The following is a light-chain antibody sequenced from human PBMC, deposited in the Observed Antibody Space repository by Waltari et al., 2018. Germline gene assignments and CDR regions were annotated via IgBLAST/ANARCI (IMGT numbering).Light chain of an antibody. Sequence: EIVLTQSPATLSLSPGERATLSCRASPTVRTFLAWYQQKPGQAPRLLIFDASSRATGIPAKFRGSGSGTDCTLTVSNLEPEDFAVYYCQQRSNWPYTCGQGTRVDIK. V-gene: IGKV3-11*01. J-gene: IGKJ2*01. CDR2: DAS. CDR3: QQRSNWPYT. CDR1: PTVRTF.